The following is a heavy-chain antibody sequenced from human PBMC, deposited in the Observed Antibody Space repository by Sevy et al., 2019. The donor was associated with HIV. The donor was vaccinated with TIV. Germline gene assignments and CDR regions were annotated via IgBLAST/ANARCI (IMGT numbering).Heavy chain of an antibody. V-gene: IGHV3-30-3*01. CDR3: ALERLSSDVAEYFQN. Sequence: GGSLRLSCATSGFTLSSYCMHWVRQAPGKGLEWVATISDDGSNKHYADSVKGRFTISRDNFKNSLSLQMNSLRAEDTAMYYCALERLSSDVAEYFQNWGQGSLVTVSS. J-gene: IGHJ1*01. CDR2: ISDDGSNK. D-gene: IGHD1-1*01. CDR1: GFTLSSYC.